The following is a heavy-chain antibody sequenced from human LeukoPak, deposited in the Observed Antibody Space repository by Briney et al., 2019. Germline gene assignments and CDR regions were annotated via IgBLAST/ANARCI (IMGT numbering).Heavy chain of an antibody. J-gene: IGHJ4*02. Sequence: GGSLRLSCAASGFTFSSYDMHWVRQATGKGLERVSAIGTAGDTYYPGSVRGRFTISRENAKNSLYLQMNSLRAGDTAVYYCARGGQPQLWFRNDPTFDYWGQGTLVTVSS. CDR2: IGTAGDT. CDR1: GFTFSSYD. CDR3: ARGGQPQLWFRNDPTFDY. D-gene: IGHD5-18*01. V-gene: IGHV3-13*01.